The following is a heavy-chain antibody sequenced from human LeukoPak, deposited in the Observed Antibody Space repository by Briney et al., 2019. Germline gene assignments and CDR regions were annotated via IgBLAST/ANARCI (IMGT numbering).Heavy chain of an antibody. D-gene: IGHD3-22*01. CDR2: ISAYNGNT. J-gene: IGHJ6*02. Sequence: ASVKVSCKASGYTFTSYGISWVRQAPGQGLEWMGWISAYNGNTNYAQKLQSKVTMTTDTSTSTAYMELRSLRSDDTAVYYCARVYDSSGYYLVNYYYYGMDVWGQGTTVTVSS. CDR1: GYTFTSYG. CDR3: ARVYDSSGYYLVNYYYYGMDV. V-gene: IGHV1-18*01.